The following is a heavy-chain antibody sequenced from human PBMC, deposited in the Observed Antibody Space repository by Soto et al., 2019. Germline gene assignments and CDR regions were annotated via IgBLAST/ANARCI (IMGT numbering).Heavy chain of an antibody. D-gene: IGHD6-19*01. Sequence: PSETLSLTSPFSGGPISISSYYGGWIPHPPGKGLEWIGSIYYSGSTYYNPSLKSRVTISVDTSKNQFSLKLSSVTAADTAVYYCARHVGRIAVAGKPLDYWGQGTLVTVSS. CDR2: IYYSGST. CDR3: ARHVGRIAVAGKPLDY. J-gene: IGHJ4*02. V-gene: IGHV4-39*01. CDR1: GGPISISSYY.